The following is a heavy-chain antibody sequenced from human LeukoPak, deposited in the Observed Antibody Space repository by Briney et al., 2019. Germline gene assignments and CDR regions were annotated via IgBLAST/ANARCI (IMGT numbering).Heavy chain of an antibody. Sequence: QSGGSLRLSCAASGFTFDDYAMHWVRQAPGKGLEWVSLISGDGGSTYYADSVKGRFTISRDNSKNSLYLQMNSLRTEDTALYYCAKDNRVLRYFDWLLWPPGYWGQGTLVTVSS. CDR1: GFTFDDYA. CDR2: ISGDGGST. V-gene: IGHV3-43*02. D-gene: IGHD3-9*01. J-gene: IGHJ4*02. CDR3: AKDNRVLRYFDWLLWPPGY.